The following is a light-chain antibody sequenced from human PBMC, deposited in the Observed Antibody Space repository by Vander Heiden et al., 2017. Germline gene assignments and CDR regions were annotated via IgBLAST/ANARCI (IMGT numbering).Light chain of an antibody. Sequence: DIVMSQSPLPQPVTPGEPASISCSPSQSLLHSNGFNYLDWYLQKPGQSPQLLIFLGSNRASGVPDRISGSGSGTDFTLRISRVEPEDVGVYYCMQSLQTPLTFGGGTKVEIK. J-gene: IGKJ4*01. CDR1: QSLLHSNGFNY. CDR3: MQSLQTPLT. CDR2: LGS. V-gene: IGKV2-28*01.